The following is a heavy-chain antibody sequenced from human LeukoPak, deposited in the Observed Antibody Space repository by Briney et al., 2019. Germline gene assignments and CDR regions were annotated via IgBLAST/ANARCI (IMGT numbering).Heavy chain of an antibody. CDR1: GYTFTYYG. D-gene: IGHD6-19*01. J-gene: IGHJ5*02. CDR2: ISPYNGNT. Sequence: GASVKVSCKASGYTFTYYGISWVRRAPGQGLEWMGWISPYNGNTNYAQKLQGRVTMTADTSTSTGYMELRSLRSDDTAVYYCARGLGGWYVVGWFDPWGQGTLVTVSS. V-gene: IGHV1-18*01. CDR3: ARGLGGWYVVGWFDP.